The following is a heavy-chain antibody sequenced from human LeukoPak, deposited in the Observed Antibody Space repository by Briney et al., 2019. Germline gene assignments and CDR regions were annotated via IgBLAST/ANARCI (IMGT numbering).Heavy chain of an antibody. D-gene: IGHD3-10*02. Sequence: PGGSLRLSCAASGLTFSSYAMTWVRQAPGKGLEWVSGISSSGGSTNYADSVKGRFTISRDNSKNTLYLQMNSLRAEDTAVYYCAKVREVCFSWGQGTLVTVSS. V-gene: IGHV3-23*01. CDR1: GLTFSSYA. CDR3: AKVREVCFS. J-gene: IGHJ4*02. CDR2: ISSSGGST.